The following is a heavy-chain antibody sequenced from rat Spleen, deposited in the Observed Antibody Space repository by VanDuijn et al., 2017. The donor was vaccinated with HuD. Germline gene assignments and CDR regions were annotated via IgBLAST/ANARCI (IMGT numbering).Heavy chain of an antibody. J-gene: IGHJ1*01. CDR1: GFSLTTNG. V-gene: IGHV2S12*01. CDR3: TRPNNPYWYFDF. CDR2: VSSGGNT. D-gene: IGHD1-10*01. Sequence: QVLLTESGPGLVQPSQTLSLTCTVSGFSLTTNGVSWVRQPPGKGLEWIAAVSSGGNTYYNSALKSRLSISRDTSKSQVFLKMNSLQTEDTAIYFCTRPNNPYWYFDFWGPGTMVTVSS.